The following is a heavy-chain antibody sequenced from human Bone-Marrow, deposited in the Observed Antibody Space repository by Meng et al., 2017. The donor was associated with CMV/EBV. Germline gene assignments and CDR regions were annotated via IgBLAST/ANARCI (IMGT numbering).Heavy chain of an antibody. D-gene: IGHD3-3*01. V-gene: IGHV4-39*01. J-gene: IGHJ5*02. CDR1: GGSISSSSYY. CDR2: IYYSGST. CDR3: ARHGFGVPWGWFDP. Sequence: SETLSHTCTVAGGSISSSSYYWGWIRQPPGKGLEWIGSIYYSGSTYYNPSLKSRVTISVDTSKNQFSLKLSSVTAADTAVYYCARHGFGVPWGWFDPWGQGTLVTVSS.